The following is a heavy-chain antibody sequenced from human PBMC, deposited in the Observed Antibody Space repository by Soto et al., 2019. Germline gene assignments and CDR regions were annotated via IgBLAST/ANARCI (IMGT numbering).Heavy chain of an antibody. CDR3: AKAGYSSSWYFDYYYGMDV. Sequence: GGFLRLSCAASGFTFGSYAMSWVRQAPGKGLEWVSAISGSGGSTYYADSVKGGFTISRDNSKNTLYLQMTSLRAEDTAVYYCAKAGYSSSWYFDYYYGMDVWGQGTTVTVPS. J-gene: IGHJ6*02. V-gene: IGHV3-23*01. CDR1: GFTFGSYA. D-gene: IGHD6-13*01. CDR2: ISGSGGST.